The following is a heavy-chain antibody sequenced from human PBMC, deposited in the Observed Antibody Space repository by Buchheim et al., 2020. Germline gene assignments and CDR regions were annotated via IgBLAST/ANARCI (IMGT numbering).Heavy chain of an antibody. J-gene: IGHJ5*02. CDR3: ARKTSTPDQGRDWFDP. Sequence: QLQLQESGSGLVKPSQTLSLTCAVSGGSISSGGYSWNWIRQPPGKGLEWIGYIYHSGSTYYNPSLKSRVTISVDRSKNQFSLKLSSVTAADTAVYYCARKTSTPDQGRDWFDPWGQGTL. CDR1: GGSISSGGYS. V-gene: IGHV4-30-2*01. D-gene: IGHD1-14*01. CDR2: IYHSGST.